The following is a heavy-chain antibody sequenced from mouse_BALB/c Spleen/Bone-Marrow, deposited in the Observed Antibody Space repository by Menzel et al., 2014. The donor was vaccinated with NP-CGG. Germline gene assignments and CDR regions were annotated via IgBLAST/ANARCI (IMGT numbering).Heavy chain of an antibody. Sequence: QVQLQQSGAELVKPGASVKLSCKASGYTFXSYWMHWVKQRPGQGLEWIGVINPSNGRTNYNEKFKSKATLTVDKSSSTAYMQLSSLTSEDSAVYYCARCYYGNYFDYWGQGTTLTVSS. CDR1: GYTFXSYW. J-gene: IGHJ2*01. CDR3: ARCYYGNYFDY. CDR2: INPSNGRT. V-gene: IGHV1S81*02. D-gene: IGHD2-1*01.